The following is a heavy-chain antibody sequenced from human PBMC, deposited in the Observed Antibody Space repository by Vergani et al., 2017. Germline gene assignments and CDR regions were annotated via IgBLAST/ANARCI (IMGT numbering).Heavy chain of an antibody. J-gene: IGHJ6*02. CDR3: ATGGSPTYYDYVWWSWGMDV. D-gene: IGHD3-16*01. CDR1: GFTFSSYG. Sequence: QVQLVESGGGVVQPGRSLRLSCAASGFTFSSYGMHWVRQAPGTGLEWVAVIWYDGSNKYYADSVKGRFTISRDNSKNTLYLQMNSLRAEDTAVYYCATGGSPTYYDYVWWSWGMDVWGQGTTVTVSS. V-gene: IGHV3-33*01. CDR2: IWYDGSNK.